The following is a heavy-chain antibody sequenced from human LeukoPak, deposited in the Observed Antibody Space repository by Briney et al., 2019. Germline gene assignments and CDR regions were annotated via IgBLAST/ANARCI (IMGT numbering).Heavy chain of an antibody. D-gene: IGHD6-25*01. CDR3: ARGGGYSSDYAFDI. Sequence: SETLSLTCTVSGVSITGDYWNWIRQPPGKELEWIAYMYYTGSANYNPSLQSRVTTSVDTSKNQFSLRLSAVTAADTAVYYCARGGGYSSDYAFDIWGQGTMVTVSS. CDR2: MYYTGSA. J-gene: IGHJ3*02. V-gene: IGHV4-59*08. CDR1: GVSITGDY.